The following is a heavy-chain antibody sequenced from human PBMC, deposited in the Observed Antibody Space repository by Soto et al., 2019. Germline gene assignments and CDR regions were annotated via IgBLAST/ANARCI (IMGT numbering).Heavy chain of an antibody. J-gene: IGHJ4*02. D-gene: IGHD2-15*01. Sequence: EVQLVESGGGLVQPGGSLRLSCAGSGFTFSSYWMSWVRQTPDKGLEWVAKIKQDGSAKSYVDSVKGRFTISRDNARNSLSQQMDSLRAEATAVYYCVRAPRKDTAYEDYFNSGGQATLVTVSS. CDR1: GFTFSSYW. CDR3: VRAPRKDTAYEDYFNS. CDR2: IKQDGSAK. V-gene: IGHV3-7*01.